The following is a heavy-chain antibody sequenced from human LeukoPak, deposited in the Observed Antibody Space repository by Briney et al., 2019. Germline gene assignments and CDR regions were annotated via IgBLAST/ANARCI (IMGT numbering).Heavy chain of an antibody. CDR1: GGSLSSYY. J-gene: IGHJ3*02. V-gene: IGHV4-59*08. CDR2: IYYSGST. D-gene: IGHD3-22*01. Sequence: SETLSLTCTVSGGSLSSYYWSWIRQPPGKGLEWIGYIYYSGSTNYNPSLKSRVTISVDTSKNQFSLKLSSVTAADTAVYYCARLPPHYYDSSAHLGLRAFDIWGQGTMVTVSS. CDR3: ARLPPHYYDSSAHLGLRAFDI.